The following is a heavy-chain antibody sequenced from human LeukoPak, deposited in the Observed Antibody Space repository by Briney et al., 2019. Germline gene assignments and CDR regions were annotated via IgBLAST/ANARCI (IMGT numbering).Heavy chain of an antibody. CDR1: GFTFSSFW. D-gene: IGHD1-1*01. CDR3: VRETRIGSSGTQGWFDP. CDR2: IKTDGSST. Sequence: GGSLRLSCLASGFTFSSFWMHWVRQAPGKGLVWVSRIKTDGSSTDYADSVKGRFTISRDNARNTLYLQMDSLRVEDTAVYYCVRETRIGSSGTQGWFDPWGQGTLVTVSS. J-gene: IGHJ5*02. V-gene: IGHV3-74*01.